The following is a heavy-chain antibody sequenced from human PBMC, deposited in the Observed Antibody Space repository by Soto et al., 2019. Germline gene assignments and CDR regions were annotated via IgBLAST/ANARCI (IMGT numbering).Heavy chain of an antibody. D-gene: IGHD3-10*01. CDR3: TAWFGEFFYTMDV. V-gene: IGHV1-3*01. CDR1: GYTFTTYP. Sequence: QVQLVQSGADVKKPGASVRVSCKASGYTFTTYPIHWVRQAPGQGLEWMGWIDAGNGYTKSSQRFQGRLTITRDTSATTAYMELSSLRSEDTAVYYCTAWFGEFFYTMDVWGQGTTVTVSS. J-gene: IGHJ6*02. CDR2: IDAGNGYT.